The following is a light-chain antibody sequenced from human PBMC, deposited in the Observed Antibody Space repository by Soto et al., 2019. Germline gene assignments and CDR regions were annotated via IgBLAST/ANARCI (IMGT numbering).Light chain of an antibody. CDR2: TNN. J-gene: IGLJ2*01. Sequence: QSVLTQPPSGSGTPGQRITISCSGSSSNIGSNTVNWYRQLPGTAPKLLIYTNNQRPSGVPDRFSGSKSGTSASLAISGLQSDDEADYYCAAWDNSLNGVVFGGGIKLTVL. CDR3: AAWDNSLNGVV. CDR1: SSNIGSNT. V-gene: IGLV1-44*01.